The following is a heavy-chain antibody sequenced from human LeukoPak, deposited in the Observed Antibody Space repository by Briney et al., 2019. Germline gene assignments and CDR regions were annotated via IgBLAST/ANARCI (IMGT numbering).Heavy chain of an antibody. CDR2: INHSGST. D-gene: IGHD3-22*01. Sequence: SETLSLTCAVYGGSFSGYQWSWIRQPPGKGLEWIGEINHSGSTNYNPSLKSRVNISVDTSKNQFSLKLSSVTAADTAVYYCARTSIYYDSSGYRSWGQGALVTVSS. J-gene: IGHJ5*02. V-gene: IGHV4-34*01. CDR3: ARTSIYYDSSGYRS. CDR1: GGSFSGYQ.